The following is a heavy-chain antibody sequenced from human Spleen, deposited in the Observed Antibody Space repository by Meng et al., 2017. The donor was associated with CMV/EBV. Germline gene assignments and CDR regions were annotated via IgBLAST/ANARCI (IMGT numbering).Heavy chain of an antibody. D-gene: IGHD3-3*01. Sequence: GESLKISCGASGFTFKNFWMSWVRQAPGKGLEWVAIIRQDGNEKYYVDSVKGRFTISRDNAKNSLYLQMNSLRAEDTAVYYCARGDRITIFGEKYYFDYWGQGTLVTVSS. V-gene: IGHV3-7*04. CDR2: IRQDGNEK. CDR3: ARGDRITIFGEKYYFDY. CDR1: GFTFKNFW. J-gene: IGHJ4*02.